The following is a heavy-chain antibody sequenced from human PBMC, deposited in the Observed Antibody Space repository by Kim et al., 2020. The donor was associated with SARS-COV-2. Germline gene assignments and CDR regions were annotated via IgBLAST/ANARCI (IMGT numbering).Heavy chain of an antibody. Sequence: SETLSLTCAVYGGSFSGYYWSWIRQPPGKGLEWIGEINHSGSTNYNPSLKSRVTISVDTSKNQFSLKLSSVTAADTAVYYCARGPSLRYFDWLRRFDPWGQGTLVTVSS. J-gene: IGHJ5*02. CDR1: GGSFSGYY. CDR3: ARGPSLRYFDWLRRFDP. D-gene: IGHD3-9*01. CDR2: INHSGST. V-gene: IGHV4-34*01.